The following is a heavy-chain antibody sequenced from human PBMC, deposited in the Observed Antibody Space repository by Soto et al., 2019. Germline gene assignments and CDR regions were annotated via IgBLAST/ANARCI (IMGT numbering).Heavy chain of an antibody. CDR1: GGSISSSSYY. V-gene: IGHV4-39*02. J-gene: IGHJ4*02. CDR2: IYCSGST. Sequence: SETLSLTCTVSGGSISSSSYYWGWIRQPPGKGLEWIGSIYCSGSTYYNPSLKSRVTISVDTSKNTLYLQMNSLRAEDTSVYYCAKEGGLSGSYYISSSYYFDYWGQGTLVTVSS. CDR3: AKEGGLSGSYYISSSYYFDY. D-gene: IGHD1-26*01.